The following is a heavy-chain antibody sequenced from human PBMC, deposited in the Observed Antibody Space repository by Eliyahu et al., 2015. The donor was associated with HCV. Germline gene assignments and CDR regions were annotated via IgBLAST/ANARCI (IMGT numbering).Heavy chain of an antibody. D-gene: IGHD5-12*01. CDR3: AVVVATINPAGFQH. CDR1: GGTFSSYA. J-gene: IGHJ1*01. CDR2: IIPIFGTX. V-gene: IGHV1-69*01. Sequence: EVKKPGSSVKVSCKASGGTFSSYAISWVRQAPGQGLEWMGXIIPIFGTXNYAQKFQGRVTITADESTSTAYMELSSLRSEDTAVYYCAVVVATINPAGFQHWGQGTLVTVSS.